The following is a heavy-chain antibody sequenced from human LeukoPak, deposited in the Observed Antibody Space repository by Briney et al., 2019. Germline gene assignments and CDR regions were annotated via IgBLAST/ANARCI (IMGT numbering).Heavy chain of an antibody. V-gene: IGHV1-69*04. CDR1: GGTFSSYA. J-gene: IGHJ5*02. CDR3: ARRTTGTNWFDP. CDR2: IIPILGIA. Sequence: SVKVSCKASGGTFSSYAISWVRQAPGQGLEWMGRIIPILGIANYAQKFQGRVTITADKSTSTAYMELSSLRSEDTAVYYCARRTTGTNWFDPWGQGTLVTVSS. D-gene: IGHD1-7*01.